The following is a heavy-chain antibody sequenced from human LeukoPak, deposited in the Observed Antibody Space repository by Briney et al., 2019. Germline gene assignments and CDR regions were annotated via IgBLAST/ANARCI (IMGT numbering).Heavy chain of an antibody. D-gene: IGHD3-10*01. CDR3: TRGWLGLWFGGLLASLDY. Sequence: GGSLRLSCTVSGFTFGDYAMSWFRQAPGKGLEWVGFIRSKAYGGTTEYAASVKGRFTISRDDSKSIAYLQMNSLKTEDTAVYYCTRGWLGLWFGGLLASLDYWGQGTLVTVSS. CDR2: IRSKAYGGTT. CDR1: GFTFGDYA. V-gene: IGHV3-49*03. J-gene: IGHJ4*02.